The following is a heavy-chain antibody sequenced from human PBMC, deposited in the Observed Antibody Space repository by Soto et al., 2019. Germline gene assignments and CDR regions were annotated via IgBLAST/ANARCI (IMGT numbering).Heavy chain of an antibody. J-gene: IGHJ2*01. V-gene: IGHV1-69*14. CDR3: ASSPPPTVTMYSRYFDL. CDR1: VGTFSSYA. D-gene: IGHD4-17*01. Sequence: QVQLVQSGAEVKKPGSSVKVSCKASVGTFSSYAINWVRQAPGQGLEWMGGIIPIFGTANYAQKFQGRVTITADKSTNTAYMELRSLRSEDTAVYYCASSPPPTVTMYSRYFDLWGRGTLVTVSS. CDR2: IIPIFGTA.